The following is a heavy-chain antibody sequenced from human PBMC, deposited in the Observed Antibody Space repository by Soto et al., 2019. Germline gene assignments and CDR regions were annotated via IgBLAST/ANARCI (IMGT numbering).Heavy chain of an antibody. CDR2: IYYSGST. CDR1: GGSVSSGSYY. D-gene: IGHD3-3*01. J-gene: IGHJ4*02. V-gene: IGHV4-61*01. CDR3: VREGNYDFWSGFVIDY. Sequence: SETLSLTCTVSGGSVSSGSYYWSWIRQPPGKGLEWIGYIYYSGSTNYNPSLKSRVTISVDTSKNQFSLKLSSVTAADTAVYYCVREGNYDFWSGFVIDYWGQGTMVTVSS.